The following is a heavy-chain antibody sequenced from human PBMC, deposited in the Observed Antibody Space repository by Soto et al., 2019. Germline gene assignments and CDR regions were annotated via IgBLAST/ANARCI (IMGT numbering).Heavy chain of an antibody. CDR2: ISYDGSNK. CDR3: AKDFATMIVVAGHYYYYGMDV. D-gene: IGHD3-22*01. Sequence: VGSLRLSCAASGFTFSSYGMHWVRQAPGKGLEWVAVISYDGSNKYYADSVKGRFTISRDNSKNTLYLQMNSLRAEDTAVYYCAKDFATMIVVAGHYYYYGMDVWGQGTTVTVSS. J-gene: IGHJ6*02. CDR1: GFTFSSYG. V-gene: IGHV3-30*18.